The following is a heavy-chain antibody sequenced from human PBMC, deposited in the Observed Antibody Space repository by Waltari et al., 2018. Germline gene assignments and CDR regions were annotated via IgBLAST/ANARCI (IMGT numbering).Heavy chain of an antibody. J-gene: IGHJ4*02. CDR3: ASAYYDILD. D-gene: IGHD3-9*01. CDR2: INRDGSTI. Sequence: EVQLEESGGGLVQPGGSLRLSCAASAFTLRSYWMHWVRHAPGKGLVWVSRINRDGSTISYADSVKGRFTISRDNAKNTLYLQMNSLSAEDTAVYYCASAYYDILDWGQGTLVTVSS. CDR1: AFTLRSYW. V-gene: IGHV3-74*01.